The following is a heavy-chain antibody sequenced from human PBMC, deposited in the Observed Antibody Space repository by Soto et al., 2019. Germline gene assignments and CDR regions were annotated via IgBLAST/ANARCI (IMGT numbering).Heavy chain of an antibody. J-gene: IGHJ4*02. CDR1: GYSFISYW. CDR3: ARLRDVAVAGTFFDY. V-gene: IGHV5-51*01. CDR2: IYPGDSDT. D-gene: IGHD6-19*01. Sequence: GESLKISCKGSGYSFISYWIGWVRQMPGKGLEWMGIIYPGDSDTRYSPSFQGQVTISADKSISTAYLQWSSLKASDTAMYYCARLRDVAVAGTFFDYWGQGTLVTVSS.